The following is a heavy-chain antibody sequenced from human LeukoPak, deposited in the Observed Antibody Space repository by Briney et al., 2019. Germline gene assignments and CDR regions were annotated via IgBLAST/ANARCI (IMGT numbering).Heavy chain of an antibody. CDR2: IKQDASQ. D-gene: IGHD4-17*01. Sequence: PGGSLRLSCAASGFTFSRHWMGWVRQAPGKGLERVANIKQDASQYYVDSVRGRFIISRDNAKNSLSLQMNILRREDTAVYYCARGPDFGDRLDYFDYWGQGTLVTVSS. CDR3: ARGPDFGDRLDYFDY. CDR1: GFTFSRHW. V-gene: IGHV3-7*01. J-gene: IGHJ4*02.